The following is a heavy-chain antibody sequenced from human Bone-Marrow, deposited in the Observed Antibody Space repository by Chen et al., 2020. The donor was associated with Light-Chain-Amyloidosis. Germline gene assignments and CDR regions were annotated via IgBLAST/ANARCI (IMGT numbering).Heavy chain of an antibody. CDR1: GTTLTGFF. J-gene: IGHJ6*02. V-gene: IGHV1-2*02. CDR3: ARVGPIDLMLYTDADYYYGMDV. D-gene: IGHD2-8*01. CDR2: INPNSGDT. Sequence: QVQLVQSGAEVKKPGAPVRVSCKPSGTTLTGFFIHWMRHAPGQGFEWLGWINPNSGDTNYAQNFQGRVTMTRDMSINTAYMELTSLRSDDTAVYYCARVGPIDLMLYTDADYYYGMDVWGQGTTVTVSS.